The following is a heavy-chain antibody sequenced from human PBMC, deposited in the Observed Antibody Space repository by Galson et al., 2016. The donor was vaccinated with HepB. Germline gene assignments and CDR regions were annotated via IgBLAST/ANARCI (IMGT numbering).Heavy chain of an antibody. J-gene: IGHJ4*02. CDR3: AKEISVAGVNGLPSDY. CDR2: ISASGAGT. Sequence: SLRLSCAASGFTFSSDAMSWVRPASEKGLEWVSGISASGAGTYYADSVKGRFTISRDNFKNTLYLQMNSLRAEDTAVYYCAKEISVAGVNGLPSDYWGQGTLVTVSS. V-gene: IGHV3-23*01. CDR1: GFTFSSDA. D-gene: IGHD6-19*01.